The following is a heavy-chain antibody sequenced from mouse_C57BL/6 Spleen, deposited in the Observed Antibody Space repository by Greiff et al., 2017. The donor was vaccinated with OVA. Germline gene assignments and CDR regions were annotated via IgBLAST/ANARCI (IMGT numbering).Heavy chain of an antibody. J-gene: IGHJ4*01. CDR1: GFTFSSHA. D-gene: IGHD6-1*01. Sequence: EVKVVESGGGLVKPGGSLKLSCAASGFTFSSHAMSWVRQTPEKRLEWVATISDGGSYTYYPDNVKGRFTISRDNAKNNLYLQMSHLKSEDTAMYYCARVPLWGAMDYWGQGTSVTVSS. CDR2: ISDGGSYT. CDR3: ARVPLWGAMDY. V-gene: IGHV5-4*03.